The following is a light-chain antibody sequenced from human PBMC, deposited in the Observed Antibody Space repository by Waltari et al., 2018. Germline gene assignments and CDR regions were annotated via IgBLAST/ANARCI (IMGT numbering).Light chain of an antibody. Sequence: TCRASHSVNRWLAWYQQKPGKAPKLLISKASALQNGVAPRFSGGGSGTEFTLTISNLQPDDSSTYYCQQYEAFPVTFGQGTKVEIK. J-gene: IGKJ1*01. CDR2: KAS. V-gene: IGKV1-5*03. CDR3: QQYEAFPVT. CDR1: HSVNRW.